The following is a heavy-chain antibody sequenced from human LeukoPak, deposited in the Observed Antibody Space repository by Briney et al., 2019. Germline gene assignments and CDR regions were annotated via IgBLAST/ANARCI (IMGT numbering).Heavy chain of an antibody. V-gene: IGHV1-24*01. D-gene: IGHD2-2*01. CDR2: FDPEDGET. CDR3: ATPTSQYQLPLQH. Sequence: ASVKVSCRVSGYTLTELSMHWVRQAPGKGLEWMGGFDPEDGETIYAQKFQGRVTMTEDTSTDTAYMELSSLRSEDTAVYYCATPTSQYQLPLQHWGQGTLVTVSS. J-gene: IGHJ1*01. CDR1: GYTLTELS.